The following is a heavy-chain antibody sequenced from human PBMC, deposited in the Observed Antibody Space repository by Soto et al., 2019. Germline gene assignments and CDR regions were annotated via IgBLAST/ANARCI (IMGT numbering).Heavy chain of an antibody. CDR1: GFTFSDYY. V-gene: IGHV3-11*01. CDR3: ASGLFSGNCLDY. Sequence: GGSLRLSCAVSGFTFSDYYMCWIRQAPGKGLEWVSYISSSGSTIYYADSVKSQFTIARDNAKNSLYLQMNSLRAEDTSMYYCASGLFSGNCLDYWGQGTLVTVSS. CDR2: ISSSGSTI. D-gene: IGHD1-26*01. J-gene: IGHJ4*02.